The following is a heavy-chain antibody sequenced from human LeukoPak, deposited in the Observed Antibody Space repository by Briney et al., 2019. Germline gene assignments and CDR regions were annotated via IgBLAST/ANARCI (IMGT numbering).Heavy chain of an antibody. CDR1: GFSFSNYG. D-gene: IGHD7-27*01. CDR2: IIGSGGTT. Sequence: GGSLRLSWAASGFSFSNYGMNWVRQAAGKGLEWVSGIIGSGGTTYYADSVKGRFTISRDNSKNTLYLQMNSLRAEDTALYYCAKDINWASFESWGQGTLVTVSS. V-gene: IGHV3-23*01. CDR3: AKDINWASFES. J-gene: IGHJ4*02.